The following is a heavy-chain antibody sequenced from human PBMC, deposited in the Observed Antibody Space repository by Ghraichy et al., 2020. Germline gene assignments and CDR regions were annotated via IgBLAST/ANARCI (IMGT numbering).Heavy chain of an antibody. CDR3: ARDPYDGTRFDS. V-gene: IGHV4-34*01. J-gene: IGHJ4*02. CDR2: VSHSGSS. Sequence: SETLSLTCAVYGGSFSGYYWSWIRQPPGKGLEWIGEVSHSGSSNYNPSLKSRVTVSMDTSRNQFSLKLNSVTAADTAMYYCARDPYDGTRFDSWGQGTLVTVSS. CDR1: GGSFSGYY. D-gene: IGHD3-16*01.